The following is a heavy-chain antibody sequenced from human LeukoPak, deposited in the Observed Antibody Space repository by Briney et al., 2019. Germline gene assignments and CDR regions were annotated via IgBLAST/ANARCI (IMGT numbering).Heavy chain of an antibody. CDR2: IYYSGST. CDR1: GGSISSYY. CDR3: ARVEYDFWSGYVANDAFDI. Sequence: SETLSLTCTVSGGSISSYYWSWIRQPPGKGLEWIGYIYYSGSTNYNPSLKGRVTISVDTSKNQFSLKLSSVTAADTAVYYCARVEYDFWSGYVANDAFDIWGQGTMVTVSS. D-gene: IGHD3-3*01. V-gene: IGHV4-59*01. J-gene: IGHJ3*02.